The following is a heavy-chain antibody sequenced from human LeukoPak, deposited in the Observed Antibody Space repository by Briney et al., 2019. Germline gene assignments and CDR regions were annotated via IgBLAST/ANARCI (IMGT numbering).Heavy chain of an antibody. D-gene: IGHD2-2*01. V-gene: IGHV3-30*02. J-gene: IGHJ4*02. CDR1: GFTFSSYA. Sequence: GGPLRLSCAASGFTFSSYAMSWVRQAPGKGLEWVAFIRYDGSNKYYADSVKGRFTISRDNSKNTLYLQMNSLRAEDTAVYYCAKDLSIVVVPAAAFGYWGQGTLVTVSS. CDR3: AKDLSIVVVPAAAFGY. CDR2: IRYDGSNK.